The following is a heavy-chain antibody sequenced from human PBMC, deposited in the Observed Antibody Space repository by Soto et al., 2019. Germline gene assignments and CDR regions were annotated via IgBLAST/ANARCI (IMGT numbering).Heavy chain of an antibody. Sequence: PXETLSLTCAVAGCSRSSYYWSWIRQPAGKGLEWIGRIYSGGRNNYSPSLKSRVTMSVDTSKNQFSLRLSSVTAADTALYYCARGSSRWDYWRQGTLVTVS. D-gene: IGHD6-13*01. CDR3: ARGSSRWDY. CDR2: IYSGGRN. CDR1: GCSRSSYY. V-gene: IGHV4-4*07. J-gene: IGHJ4*02.